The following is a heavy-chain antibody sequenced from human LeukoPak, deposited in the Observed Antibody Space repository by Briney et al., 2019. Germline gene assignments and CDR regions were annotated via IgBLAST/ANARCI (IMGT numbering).Heavy chain of an antibody. V-gene: IGHV3-23*01. CDR2: IGGSGTST. CDR1: GFIFSSYA. J-gene: IGHJ3*02. Sequence: GGSLRLSCAASGFIFSSYATSWVRQAPGKGLEWVSVIGGSGTSTYYADSVKGRFTISRDNSKNMLYLQMNSLRVEDTAIYYCAKVSVVAGRNAFDIWGQGTMVTVPS. CDR3: AKVSVVAGRNAFDI. D-gene: IGHD3-22*01.